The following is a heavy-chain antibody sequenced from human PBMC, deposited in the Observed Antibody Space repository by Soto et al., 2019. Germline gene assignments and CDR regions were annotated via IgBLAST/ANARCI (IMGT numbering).Heavy chain of an antibody. CDR1: GFTFSSYA. J-gene: IGHJ4*02. CDR3: AKDPRYCRGGSCYFDY. CDR2: ISGSGGST. V-gene: IGHV3-23*01. D-gene: IGHD2-15*01. Sequence: GGSLRLSCAASGFTFSSYAMSWVRQAPGKGLEWVSAISGSGGSTYYADSVKGRFTISRDNPKNTLYLQMNSLRAEDTAVYYCAKDPRYCRGGSCYFDYWGQGTLVTVSS.